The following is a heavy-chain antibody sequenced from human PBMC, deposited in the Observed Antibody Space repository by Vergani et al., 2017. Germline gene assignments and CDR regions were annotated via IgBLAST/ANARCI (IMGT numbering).Heavy chain of an antibody. CDR3: ASPRTAENPPKPLYYFYGLDF. V-gene: IGHV1-69*14. D-gene: IGHD7-27*01. J-gene: IGHJ6*02. CDR2: ITPFFPTG. CDR1: GGTFNIYS. Sequence: QVHLVQSGAEVKKPGSSVKVSCKASGGTFNIYSVSWVRQAPGQGLEWMGGITPFFPTGHFAQKFQGRVTITEYKSATTVYMELTNLKSEDTAVYYCASPRTAENPPKPLYYFYGLDFWGQGTTVTVSS.